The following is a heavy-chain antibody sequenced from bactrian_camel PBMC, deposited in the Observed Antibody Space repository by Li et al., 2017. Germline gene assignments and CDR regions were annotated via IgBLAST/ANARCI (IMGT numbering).Heavy chain of an antibody. CDR3: ASDPLFYVYHA. Sequence: VQLVESGGGLVPPGGSLRLSCAASGFTFSSLPMTWVRQAPGKGLEWVSTISGGGTSWYADSVKGRFTISRDNAASTLYLQMNSLEETDTALYYCASDPLFYVYHAWGKGTQVTVS. D-gene: IGHD1*01. V-gene: IGHV3S42*01. CDR1: GFTFSSLP. CDR2: ISGGGTS. J-gene: IGHJ6*01.